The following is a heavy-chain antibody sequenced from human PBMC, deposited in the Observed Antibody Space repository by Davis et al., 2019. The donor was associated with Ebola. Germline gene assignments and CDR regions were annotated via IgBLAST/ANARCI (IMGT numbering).Heavy chain of an antibody. Sequence: ASVKVSCKVSGYTLTDLSIHWVRQAPGKGLEWMGWVHGGNGNTKYSQRFQGRVTITTDTSACTVYLDLTSLRSDDTAVFYCARASFGYNSGWYADYWGPGSLVTVSS. J-gene: IGHJ4*02. CDR3: ARASFGYNSGWYADY. CDR2: VHGGNGNT. V-gene: IGHV1-3*01. D-gene: IGHD6-19*01. CDR1: GYTLTDLS.